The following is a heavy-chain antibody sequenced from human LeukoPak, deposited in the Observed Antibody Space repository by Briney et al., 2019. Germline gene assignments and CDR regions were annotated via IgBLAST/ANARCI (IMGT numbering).Heavy chain of an antibody. CDR1: GFTVSNNY. J-gene: IGHJ4*02. CDR3: AGRRVLDASFDY. CDR2: IYSGDNT. D-gene: IGHD3-16*01. V-gene: IGHV3-66*02. Sequence: GGSLRLSCAASGFTVSNNYMSWVRQAPGKGLEWVSVIYSGDNTYYVESVKGRFTISRDNSKNTLFLQMNRPRAEDTAVYYCAGRRVLDASFDYWGQGTMVTVSS.